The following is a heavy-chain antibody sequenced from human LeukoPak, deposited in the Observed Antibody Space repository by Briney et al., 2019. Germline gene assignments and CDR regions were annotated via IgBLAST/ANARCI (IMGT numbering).Heavy chain of an antibody. CDR1: GGSMSSSSYY. Sequence: PPEIRCLTCTVAGGSMSSSSYYWGWIRQPPAKGLEGIGSMYYSGSTYYNPSLKSRVTLSVDTSKNQFSLKLSSVTAADLAVYYCARCVAVAGIPFDYWGQGTLVTVSS. CDR2: MYYSGST. D-gene: IGHD6-19*01. V-gene: IGHV4-39*01. J-gene: IGHJ4*02. CDR3: ARCVAVAGIPFDY.